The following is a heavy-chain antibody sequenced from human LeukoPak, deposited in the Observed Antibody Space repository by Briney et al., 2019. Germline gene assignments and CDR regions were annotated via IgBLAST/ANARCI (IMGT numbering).Heavy chain of an antibody. D-gene: IGHD3-3*01. CDR2: ITTSDGNT. V-gene: IGHV3-23*01. CDR1: GFTFSSYT. CDR3: ARDNGITIFGVPSYDAFDI. Sequence: QTGGSLRLSCAASGFTFSSYTMSWVRQAPGKGLEWVSTITTSDGNTYYADSVKGRFTISRDNSKNTLYLQMNSLRAEDTAVYYCARDNGITIFGVPSYDAFDIWGQGTMVTVSS. J-gene: IGHJ3*02.